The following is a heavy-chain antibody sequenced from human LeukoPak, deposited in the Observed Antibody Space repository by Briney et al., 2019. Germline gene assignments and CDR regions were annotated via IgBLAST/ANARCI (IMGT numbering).Heavy chain of an antibody. D-gene: IGHD3-22*01. CDR3: ARDYYDSSGYYRYGMEV. CDR1: GFTFSDYY. V-gene: IGHV3-11*01. Sequence: KSGGSLRLSCAASGFTFSDYYMSWIRQAPGKGLEWVSYISSSGSTIYYADSVKGRFTISRDNAKNSLYLQMNSLRAEDTAVYYCARDYYDSSGYYRYGMEVWGQGTTVTVSS. J-gene: IGHJ6*02. CDR2: ISSSGSTI.